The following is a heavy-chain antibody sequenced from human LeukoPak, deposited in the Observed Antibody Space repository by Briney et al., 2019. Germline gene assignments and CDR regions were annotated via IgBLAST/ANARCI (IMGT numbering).Heavy chain of an antibody. V-gene: IGHV3-53*01. CDR2: IYSDNT. J-gene: IGHJ4*02. CDR3: ARRAGAYSHPYDY. D-gene: IGHD4/OR15-4a*01. Sequence: GGSLRLSCTVSGFTVSSNSMSWVRQAPGKGLEWVSFIYSDNTHYSDSVRGRFTISRDNSENTLYLQMNSLRAEDTAVYYCARRAGAYSHPYDYWGQGTLVTVSS. CDR1: GFTVSSNS.